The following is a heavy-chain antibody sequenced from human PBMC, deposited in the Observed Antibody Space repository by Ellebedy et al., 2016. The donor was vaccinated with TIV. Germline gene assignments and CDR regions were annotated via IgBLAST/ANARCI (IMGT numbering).Heavy chain of an antibody. D-gene: IGHD2-15*01. Sequence: GESLKISCAASGFTFSSYSMNWVRQAPGKGLAWVSSISHSSTYIYYADSVKGRFTISRDNAKNSLYLQMNSLRVEDTAVYYCARVLSPGYCSGGSCYGLDYWGQGTLVTVSS. CDR1: GFTFSSYS. CDR3: ARVLSPGYCSGGSCYGLDY. V-gene: IGHV3-21*01. J-gene: IGHJ4*02. CDR2: ISHSSTYI.